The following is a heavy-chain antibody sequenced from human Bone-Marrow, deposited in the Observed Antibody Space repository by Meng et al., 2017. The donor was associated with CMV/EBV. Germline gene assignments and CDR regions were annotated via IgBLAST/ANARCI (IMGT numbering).Heavy chain of an antibody. Sequence: QRQESGPGLVKPSQTLSLTCTVSGGSISSGDYYWSWIRQPPGKGLEWIGYIYYSGSTYYNPSLKSRVTISVDTSKNQFSLKLSSVTAADTAVYYCARDMGSSGYYGNNWFDPWGQGTLVTVSS. J-gene: IGHJ5*02. D-gene: IGHD3-22*01. V-gene: IGHV4-30-4*08. CDR3: ARDMGSSGYYGNNWFDP. CDR2: IYYSGST. CDR1: GGSISSGDYY.